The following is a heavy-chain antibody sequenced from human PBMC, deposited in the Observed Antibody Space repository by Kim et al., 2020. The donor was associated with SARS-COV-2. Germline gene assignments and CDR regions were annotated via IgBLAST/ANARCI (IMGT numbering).Heavy chain of an antibody. CDR1: GGSISSGGYY. V-gene: IGHV4-31*03. J-gene: IGHJ6*01. CDR3: TRDQYGAGNYYYGMDV. Sequence: SETLSLTCTVSGGSISSGGYYWSWIRQHPGKGLEWIGYIYSSGRTYYNPSLKSRVTISVDTSKNQFSLKLSSVTAADTAMYYCTRDQYGAGNYYYGMDV. D-gene: IGHD1-1*01. CDR2: IYSSGRT.